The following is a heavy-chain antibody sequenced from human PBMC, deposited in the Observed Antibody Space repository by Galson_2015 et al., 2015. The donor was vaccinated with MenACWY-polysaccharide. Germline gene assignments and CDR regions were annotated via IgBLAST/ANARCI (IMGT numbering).Heavy chain of an antibody. V-gene: IGHV3-74*01. CDR3: VVFLSGIPH. CDR2: INSDGTLT. D-gene: IGHD3-3*01. J-gene: IGHJ4*02. Sequence: SLRLSCAASGFTFRGYYMHWVRQAPGKGLVWVSRINSDGTLTVYADSVKGRFTISRDNAKNTLYLQMNSLRAEDTAVYFCVVFLSGIPHWGQGTLLTVSS. CDR1: GFTFRGYY.